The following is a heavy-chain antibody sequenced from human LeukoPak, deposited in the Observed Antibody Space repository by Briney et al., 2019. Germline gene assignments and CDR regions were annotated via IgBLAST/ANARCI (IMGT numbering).Heavy chain of an antibody. CDR2: IIPIFGTA. V-gene: IGHV1-69*13. D-gene: IGHD5-18*01. CDR1: GGTFSSYA. CDR3: ARDPGGYSYGYTY. Sequence: SVKVSCKASGGTFSSYATSWVRPAPGQGLEWMGGIIPIFGTANYAQKFQGRVTITADESTSTAYMELSSLRSEDTAVYYCARDPGGYSYGYTYWGQGTLVTVSS. J-gene: IGHJ4*02.